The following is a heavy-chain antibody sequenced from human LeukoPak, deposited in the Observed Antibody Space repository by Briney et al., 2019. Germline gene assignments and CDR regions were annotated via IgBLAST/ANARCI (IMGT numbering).Heavy chain of an antibody. CDR3: ARRGYSTSGGHWFDP. J-gene: IGHJ5*02. CDR1: GGSFSGYY. V-gene: IGHV4-59*08. Sequence: SETLSLTCAVYGGSFSGYYWSWIRQHPGKGLEWIGYIFYSGSTIYNPSLRSRVTISVDTSKNQLSLKLTSVTAADTAVYYCARRGYSTSGGHWFDPWGQGTLVTVSS. D-gene: IGHD6-13*01. CDR2: IFYSGST.